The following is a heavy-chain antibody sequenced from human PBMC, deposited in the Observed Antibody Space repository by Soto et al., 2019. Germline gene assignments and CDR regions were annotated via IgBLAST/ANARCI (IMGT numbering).Heavy chain of an antibody. Sequence: SETLSLTCTVSGGSISSYYWSWIRQPPGKGLEWIGYIYYSGSTNYNPSLKSRVTISVDTSKNQFSLKLSSVTAADTAVYYCARIGLPAARGLMFDPWGQGTLVTVSS. J-gene: IGHJ5*02. CDR2: IYYSGST. CDR1: GGSISSYY. D-gene: IGHD2-2*01. V-gene: IGHV4-59*01. CDR3: ARIGLPAARGLMFDP.